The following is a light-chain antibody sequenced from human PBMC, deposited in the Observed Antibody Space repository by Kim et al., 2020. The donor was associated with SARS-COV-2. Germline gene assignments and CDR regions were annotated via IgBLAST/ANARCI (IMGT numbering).Light chain of an antibody. J-gene: IGKJ1*01. Sequence: DIQMTQSPSTLSASVGDRVTITCRASQSISSWLAWYQQKPGKAPKLLIYDASNLESGVPSRFSGSGSGTEFTLTISGLQPDDFATYYCQQYNSYSWTFGQGTKVDIK. CDR1: QSISSW. CDR2: DAS. CDR3: QQYNSYSWT. V-gene: IGKV1-5*01.